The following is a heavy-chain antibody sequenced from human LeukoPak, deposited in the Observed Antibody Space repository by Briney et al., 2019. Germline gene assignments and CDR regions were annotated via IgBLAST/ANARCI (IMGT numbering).Heavy chain of an antibody. D-gene: IGHD6-6*01. V-gene: IGHV1-18*01. Sequence: ASVKVSCKASGYTFTSYGISWVRQAPGQGLEWMGWISAYNGNTNYAQKLQGRVTMTTDTSTSTAYMELSSLRSEDTAVYYCARECSGSIAAPSWFDPWGQGTLVTVSS. CDR2: ISAYNGNT. J-gene: IGHJ5*02. CDR3: ARECSGSIAAPSWFDP. CDR1: GYTFTSYG.